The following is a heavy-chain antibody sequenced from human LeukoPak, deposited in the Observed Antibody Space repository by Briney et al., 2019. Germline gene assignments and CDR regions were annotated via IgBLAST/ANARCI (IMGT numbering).Heavy chain of an antibody. CDR1: GFTFSSYW. Sequence: GGSLRLSCAASGFTFSSYWMHWVRQAPGKGLVWVSRINSDGSSTSYADSVKGRFTISRDNAKNTLYLQMNSLRAEDTAVYYCARGDTGDAFDIWGQGTMVTVSS. CDR3: ARGDTGDAFDI. CDR2: INSDGSST. D-gene: IGHD2-8*02. V-gene: IGHV3-74*01. J-gene: IGHJ3*02.